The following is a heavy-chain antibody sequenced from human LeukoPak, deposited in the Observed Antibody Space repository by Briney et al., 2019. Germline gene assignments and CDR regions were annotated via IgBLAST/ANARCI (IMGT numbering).Heavy chain of an antibody. J-gene: IGHJ4*02. V-gene: IGHV4-61*02. CDR3: EGAEHLWFGELTDY. CDR1: GGSISSGSYY. CDR2: IYTRGRT. Sequence: PSQTLSLTCTVSGGSISSGSYYWSWIRQPAGKGLEWLGRIYTRGRTTYNPSRKARVTISVDTSKNQFSLKLSSVTAADTAVYYCEGAEHLWFGELTDYWGQGTLVTVSS. D-gene: IGHD3-10*01.